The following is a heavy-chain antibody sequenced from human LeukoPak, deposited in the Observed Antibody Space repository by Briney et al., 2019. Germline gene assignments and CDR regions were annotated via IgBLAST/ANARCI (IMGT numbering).Heavy chain of an antibody. CDR2: IYHSGST. CDR3: ASLPVERWFDP. CDR1: GGSISSGYY. Sequence: PSETLSLTCTVSGGSISSGYYWGWIRQPPGKGLEWIGSIYHSGSTYYNPSLKSRVTISVDTSKNQFSLKLSSVTAADTAVYYCASLPVERWFDPWGQGTLVTVSS. V-gene: IGHV4-38-2*02. J-gene: IGHJ5*02. D-gene: IGHD1-26*01.